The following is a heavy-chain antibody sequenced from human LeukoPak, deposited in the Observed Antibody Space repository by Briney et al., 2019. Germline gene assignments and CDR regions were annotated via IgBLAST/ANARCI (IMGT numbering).Heavy chain of an antibody. CDR1: AGSISSSSYY. J-gene: IGHJ4*02. Sequence: PSETLSLTRTVPAGSISSSSYYYCWIRQPPGQGLEWIRSIYYSGSTYYNPSLKSRVTISVDTSKNQFSLKLSSGTAADTAVYYCARLDSSSWYYFDYWGEGTLVTVSS. D-gene: IGHD6-13*01. CDR3: ARLDSSSWYYFDY. CDR2: IYYSGST. V-gene: IGHV4-39*01.